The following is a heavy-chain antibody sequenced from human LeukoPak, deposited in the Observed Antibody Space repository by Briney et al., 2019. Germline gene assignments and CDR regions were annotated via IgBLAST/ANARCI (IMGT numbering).Heavy chain of an antibody. Sequence: SETLSLTCTVSGGSINSGSYYWSWIRQPAGKGLEWIGRIDTSGSTNYNPSLKSRVTISVDTSKNQFSLKLSSVTTADTAVYYCARDASPGYSSGWDPLPRYWGQGTLVTVSS. CDR2: IDTSGST. CDR3: ARDASPGYSSGWDPLPRY. J-gene: IGHJ4*02. D-gene: IGHD6-19*01. V-gene: IGHV4-61*02. CDR1: GGSINSGSYY.